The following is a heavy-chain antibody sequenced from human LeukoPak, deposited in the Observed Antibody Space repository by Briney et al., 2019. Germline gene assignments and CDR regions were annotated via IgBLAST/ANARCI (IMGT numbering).Heavy chain of an antibody. CDR1: GFTFSSYS. CDR3: ARGNVPAATYYYYYYMDV. V-gene: IGHV3-21*01. D-gene: IGHD2-2*01. J-gene: IGHJ6*03. Sequence: GGSLRLSCAASGFTFSSYSMNWVRQAPGKGLEWVSSISSSSSYIYYADSVKGRFTISRDNAKNSLYLQMNSLRAEDTAVYYCARGNVPAATYYYYYYMDVWGKGTTVTVSS. CDR2: ISSSSSYI.